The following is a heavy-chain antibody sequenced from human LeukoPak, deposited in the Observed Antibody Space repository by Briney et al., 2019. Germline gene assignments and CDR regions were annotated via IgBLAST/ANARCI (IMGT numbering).Heavy chain of an antibody. CDR2: IDGSGNSI. CDR1: GFTFNIYE. J-gene: IGHJ4*02. CDR3: ARECLTCGGDSYDY. Sequence: GGSLRLSCAASGFTFNIYEFNWVRQAPGKGLEWLSYIDGSGNSINYADSVKGRFTISRDNAKSSLYLQMSSLRADDTAVYYCARECLTCGGDSYDYWGQGALVTVSS. V-gene: IGHV3-48*03. D-gene: IGHD2-21*01.